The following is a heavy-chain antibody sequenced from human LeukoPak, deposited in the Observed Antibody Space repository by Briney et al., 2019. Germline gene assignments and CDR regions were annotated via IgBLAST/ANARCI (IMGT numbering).Heavy chain of an antibody. D-gene: IGHD4-23*01. CDR2: IDTAGYT. V-gene: IGHV3-13*01. CDR1: GFTFSSYG. J-gene: IGHJ4*02. Sequence: GGSLRLSCAASGFTFSSYGMSWVRQAPGKGLEWVSAIDTAGYTYYPGSVKGRFTISRENAKNSLYLQMNSLRAGDTAVYYCARVGEGGKGFDNWGQGTLVTVSS. CDR3: ARVGEGGKGFDN.